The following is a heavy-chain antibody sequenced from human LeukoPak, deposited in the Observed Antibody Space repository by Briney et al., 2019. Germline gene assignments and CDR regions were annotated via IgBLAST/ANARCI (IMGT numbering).Heavy chain of an antibody. J-gene: IGHJ3*02. V-gene: IGHV3-48*01. CDR3: ARAQWLADDAFDI. D-gene: IGHD6-19*01. Sequence: GGSLRLSCAASGFTFSSYSMNWVRQAPGKGLEWVSYISSSSSTIYYADSVKGRFTISRDNAKNSLYLQMNSLRAEDTAVYYCARAQWLADDAFDIWGQGTMVTVSS. CDR2: ISSSSSTI. CDR1: GFTFSSYS.